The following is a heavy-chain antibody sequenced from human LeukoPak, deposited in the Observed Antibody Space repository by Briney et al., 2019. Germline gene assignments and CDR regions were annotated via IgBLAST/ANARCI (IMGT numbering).Heavy chain of an antibody. D-gene: IGHD6-13*01. V-gene: IGHV4-59*01. CDR1: GGSISSYY. CDR3: ARVAYSSSWSRYYYGMDA. J-gene: IGHJ6*02. CDR2: IYYSGST. Sequence: SETLSLTCTVSGGSISSYYWSWIRQPPGKGLEWIGYIYYSGSTNYNPSLKSRVTISVDTSKNQFSLKLSSVTAADTAVYYCARVAYSSSWSRYYYGMDAWGQGTTVTVSS.